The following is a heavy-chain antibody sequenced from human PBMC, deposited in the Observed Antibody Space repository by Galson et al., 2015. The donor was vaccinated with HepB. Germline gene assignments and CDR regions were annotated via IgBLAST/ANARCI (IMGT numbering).Heavy chain of an antibody. D-gene: IGHD3-10*01. V-gene: IGHV1-18*01. Sequence: SVKVSCKASGYTFTSYGINWVRQAPGQGLEWMGWISVYNGNTNYAQKLQGRVTMTTDTSTSTAYMELRSLRSDDTALYYCARGVEWFRELLYGDYYYYMDVWGKGTTVTVSS. CDR1: GYTFTSYG. J-gene: IGHJ6*03. CDR2: ISVYNGNT. CDR3: ARGVEWFRELLYGDYYYYMDV.